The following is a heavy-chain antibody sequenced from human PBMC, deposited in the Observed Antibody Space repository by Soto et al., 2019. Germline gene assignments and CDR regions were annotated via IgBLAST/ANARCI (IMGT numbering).Heavy chain of an antibody. V-gene: IGHV3-30*18. CDR2: ISYDGSNK. CDR3: AKAFCAADCNWFDP. J-gene: IGHJ5*02. D-gene: IGHD2-21*02. Sequence: QVQLVESGGGVVQPGRSLRLSCAASGFTFSSYGMHWVRQAPGKGLEWVAVISYDGSNKYYADSVKGRFTISRDNSKNTLYLQMNSLRAEDTAVYYCAKAFCAADCNWFDPWGQGTLVTDSS. CDR1: GFTFSSYG.